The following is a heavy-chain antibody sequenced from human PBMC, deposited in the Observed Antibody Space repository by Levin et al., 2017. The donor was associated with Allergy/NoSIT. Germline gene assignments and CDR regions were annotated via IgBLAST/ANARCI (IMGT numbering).Heavy chain of an antibody. Sequence: PGGSLRLSCVASGFTFSDSWMTWVRQPLGKGLEWVANIKPDGGEKYYAESVKGRFTISRDNAKNSPFFQMNYLGTDETAVYFCARDNTVGGEAWGQGTLVTVSS. CDR2: IKPDGGEK. D-gene: IGHD6-19*01. CDR3: ARDNTVGGEA. J-gene: IGHJ5*02. CDR1: GFTFSDSW. V-gene: IGHV3-7*01.